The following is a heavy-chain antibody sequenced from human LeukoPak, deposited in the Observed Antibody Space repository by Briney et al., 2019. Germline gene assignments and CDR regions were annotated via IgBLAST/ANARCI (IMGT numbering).Heavy chain of an antibody. V-gene: IGHV3-23*01. CDR1: GFTFSSYA. CDR3: AKEKISSWYFDGVDY. D-gene: IGHD6-13*01. J-gene: IGHJ4*02. CDR2: ISGSGGST. Sequence: GGSLRLSCAASGFTFSSYAMSWVRQAPGKGLEWVSAISGSGGSTYYADSVKGRFTISRDNSKNTLYLQMNSLRGEDTAVYYCAKEKISSWYFDGVDYWGQGTLVTVSS.